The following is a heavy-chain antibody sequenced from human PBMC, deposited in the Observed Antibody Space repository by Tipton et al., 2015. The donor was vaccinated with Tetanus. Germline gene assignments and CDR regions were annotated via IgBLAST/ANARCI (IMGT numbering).Heavy chain of an antibody. Sequence: TLSLTCTVSGGSVNSGGYYWGWIRQSPGKGLEWIGYTSYGGSSNYNPSLKSRVIISVDTSKNQFSLKLSSVAAADTAVYYCARGVDRTKAGIDWGQGTLVTVSS. D-gene: IGHD5-12*01. J-gene: IGHJ4*02. V-gene: IGHV4-61*08. CDR3: ARGVDRTKAGID. CDR1: GGSVNSGGYY. CDR2: TSYGGSS.